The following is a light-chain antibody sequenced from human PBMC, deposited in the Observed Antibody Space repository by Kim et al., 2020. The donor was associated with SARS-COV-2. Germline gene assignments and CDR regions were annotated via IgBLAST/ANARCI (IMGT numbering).Light chain of an antibody. CDR1: SLRSYC. Sequence: LGQTFRITCHGVSLRSYCSSGYQQKPGQAPLPVMFDKDNRPSGISDRFSGSSSGDTASLTITGAQAEDEADYYCNARDSSGDHFVFGTGTKVTVL. CDR3: NARDSSGDHFV. J-gene: IGLJ1*01. V-gene: IGLV3-19*01. CDR2: DKD.